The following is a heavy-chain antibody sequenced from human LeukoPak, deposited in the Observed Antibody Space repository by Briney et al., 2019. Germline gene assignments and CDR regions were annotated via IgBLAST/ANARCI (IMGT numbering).Heavy chain of an antibody. CDR3: ARGPKGSGYIRG. Sequence: SETLSLTCTVSGYSISSGYYWGWIRQPPGKGLEWIGSIYHSGSTYYNPSLKSRVTISVDTSKNQFSLKLSSVTAADTAVYYCARGPKGSGYIRGWGQGTLVTVSS. D-gene: IGHD5-12*01. CDR2: IYHSGST. J-gene: IGHJ4*02. CDR1: GYSISSGYY. V-gene: IGHV4-38-2*02.